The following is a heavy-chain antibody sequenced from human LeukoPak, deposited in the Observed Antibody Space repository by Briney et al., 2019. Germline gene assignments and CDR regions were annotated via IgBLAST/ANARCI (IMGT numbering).Heavy chain of an antibody. CDR2: IFYTGSI. J-gene: IGHJ6*03. CDR1: GGSISSYY. V-gene: IGHV4-59*01. CDR3: AKGPPVFEVTTLGCYYMDV. Sequence: SETLSLTCTVSGGSISSYYWNWIRQPPGKGLEWIGCIFYTGSIHYSPSLKSRVTISVDTSRNQFSLSVRSVTAADTAVYYCAKGPPVFEVTTLGCYYMDVWDKGTAVTVSS. D-gene: IGHD4-11*01.